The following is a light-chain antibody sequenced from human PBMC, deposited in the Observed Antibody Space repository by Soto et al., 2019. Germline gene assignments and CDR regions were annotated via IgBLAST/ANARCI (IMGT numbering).Light chain of an antibody. Sequence: DIQMTQSPYTLSASVGDRVTITCRASQSISSWLAWYQQKPGKAPKLLIYKASSLESGVPSRFSGSGSGTEFTLTISSLQPDDFATYYCQHFNYYSPWTPGQGTKV. V-gene: IGKV1-5*03. J-gene: IGKJ1*01. CDR3: QHFNYYSPWT. CDR1: QSISSW. CDR2: KAS.